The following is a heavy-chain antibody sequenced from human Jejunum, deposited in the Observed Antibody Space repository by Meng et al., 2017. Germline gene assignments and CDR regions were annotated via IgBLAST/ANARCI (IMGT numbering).Heavy chain of an antibody. V-gene: IGHV4-4*02. CDR3: ASRPVGIRTYYFDC. D-gene: IGHD2-21*01. J-gene: IGHJ4*02. CDR1: GGSITSTKW. CDR2: VFHSGTP. Sequence: QVQLEASGPGLVKPSGTLSLTCDLSGGSITSTKWWSWVRQTPGKGLEWIGEVFHSGTPNYNPSLMSRLTMSVDKSKNQFSLNLTPVTAADTAVYYCASRPVGIRTYYFDCWGQGTLVTVSS.